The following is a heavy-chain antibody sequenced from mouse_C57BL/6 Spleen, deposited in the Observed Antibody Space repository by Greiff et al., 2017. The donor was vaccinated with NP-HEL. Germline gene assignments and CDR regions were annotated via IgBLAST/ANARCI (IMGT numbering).Heavy chain of an antibody. D-gene: IGHD3-3*01. CDR3: ARREGRDGIDY. J-gene: IGHJ2*01. V-gene: IGHV5-6*01. CDR1: GFTFSSYG. CDR2: ISSGGSYT. Sequence: EVQRVESGGDLVKPGGSLKLSCAASGFTFSSYGMSWVRQTPDKRLEWVATISSGGSYTYYPDSVKGRFTISRDNAKNTLYLQMSSLKSEDTAMYYCARREGRDGIDYWGQGTTLTVSS.